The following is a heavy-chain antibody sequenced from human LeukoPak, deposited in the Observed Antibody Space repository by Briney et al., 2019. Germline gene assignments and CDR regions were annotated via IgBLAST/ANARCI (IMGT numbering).Heavy chain of an antibody. J-gene: IGHJ4*02. CDR3: ARGGWHYVFNY. D-gene: IGHD6-19*01. CDR1: VFRPNTYA. Sequence: GSLRLSCAPSVFRPNTYATNCDSQAQGGGLEWISYVASSGTTKYYADSVQGRFTISRDNAKNSLYLQMNSLRVEDTAVYYCARGGWHYVFNYWGQGTLVTVSS. V-gene: IGHV3-48*03. CDR2: VASSGTTK.